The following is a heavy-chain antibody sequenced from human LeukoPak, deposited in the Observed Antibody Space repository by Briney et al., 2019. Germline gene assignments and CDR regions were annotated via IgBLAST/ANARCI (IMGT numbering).Heavy chain of an antibody. CDR2: IYYSGST. D-gene: IGHD6-19*01. Sequence: SETLSLTCTVSGGSISSYYWSWIRQPPGKGLEWIGYIYYSGSTNYNPSLKSRVTISVDKSKNQFSLNLNSVTAADTAMYYCARGGTTVAGTFWFDPWGQGTLVTVSS. J-gene: IGHJ5*02. CDR3: ARGGTTVAGTFWFDP. V-gene: IGHV4-59*12. CDR1: GGSISSYY.